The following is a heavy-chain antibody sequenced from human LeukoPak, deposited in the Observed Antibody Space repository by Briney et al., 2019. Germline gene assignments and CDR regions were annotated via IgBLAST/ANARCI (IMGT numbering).Heavy chain of an antibody. CDR2: IYTSGTT. D-gene: IGHD3-10*01. CDR1: GGSISSYY. J-gene: IGHJ4*02. CDR3: ARGAYYGSGNYFDY. V-gene: IGHV4-4*07. Sequence: SETLSLTCTVSGGSISSYYWSWIRQPAGKGPEWIGRIYTSGTTNYNPSLKSRVTMSVDTSKNYFSLKLSSVTAADTAVYYCARGAYYGSGNYFDYWGRGALVSVSS.